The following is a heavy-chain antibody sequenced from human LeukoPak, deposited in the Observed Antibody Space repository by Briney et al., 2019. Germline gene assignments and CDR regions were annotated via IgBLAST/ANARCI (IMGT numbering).Heavy chain of an antibody. CDR2: ISWNSGST. J-gene: IGHJ4*02. D-gene: IGHD3-22*01. Sequence: GGSLRLSCAASGFTFDDYAMHWVRQAPGKGLEWVSGISWNSGSTGYADSVKGRFTISRDNAKNSLYLQMNSLRAEDMALYYCAKDLNYYDSSGGFDYWGQGTLVTVSS. CDR3: AKDLNYYDSSGGFDY. V-gene: IGHV3-9*03. CDR1: GFTFDDYA.